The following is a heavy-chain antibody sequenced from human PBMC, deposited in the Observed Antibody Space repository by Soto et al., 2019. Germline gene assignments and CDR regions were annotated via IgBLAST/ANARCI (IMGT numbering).Heavy chain of an antibody. CDR3: AKSRWELLA. J-gene: IGHJ5*02. Sequence: EVPLLESGGDLVQPGGSLRLSCAASGFTFSSYAMSWVRQAPGKGLEWVSSIGASGTNIDYADSVKGRFTISRDNSKNTLYLQMSSLRAVDTAVYYCAKSRWELLAWGQGTLVIVSS. D-gene: IGHD1-26*01. CDR1: GFTFSSYA. CDR2: IGASGTNI. V-gene: IGHV3-23*01.